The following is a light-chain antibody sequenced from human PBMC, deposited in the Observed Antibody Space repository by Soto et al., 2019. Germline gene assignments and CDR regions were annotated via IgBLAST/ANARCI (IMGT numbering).Light chain of an antibody. Sequence: EIVLTQSPGTLSLSPGERVTLSCRATQTIISNYLAWYQQKPGQAPKLVIHGASTRATGIPDRFSGSGSGTDFTLTISRVEPEDFAVYYCQLYGSSPKTFGQGNKVEV. CDR2: GAS. CDR1: QTIISNY. J-gene: IGKJ1*01. V-gene: IGKV3-20*01. CDR3: QLYGSSPKT.